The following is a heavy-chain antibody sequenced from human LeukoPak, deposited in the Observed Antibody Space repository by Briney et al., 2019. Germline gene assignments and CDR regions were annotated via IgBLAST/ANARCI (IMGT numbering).Heavy chain of an antibody. CDR3: ARDGDTAMVSFYDI. Sequence: SVKLSCKASGGTFSNYDISWVRQAPGQGLEWMGGIIPIFGTSNYAQKFQGRVTIIADKSTSTAYMELSSLRSEDTAVYYCARDGDTAMVSFYDIWGQGTKVTVSS. V-gene: IGHV1-69*06. D-gene: IGHD5-18*01. CDR1: GGTFSNYD. CDR2: IIPIFGTS. J-gene: IGHJ3*02.